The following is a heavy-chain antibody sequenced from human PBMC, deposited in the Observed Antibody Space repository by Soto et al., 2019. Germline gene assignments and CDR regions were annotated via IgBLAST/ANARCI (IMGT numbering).Heavy chain of an antibody. V-gene: IGHV3-48*02. CDR2: ISSNGDIT. CDR1: GFRFSDHS. CDR3: ARLPKGSLVTA. D-gene: IGHD2-21*02. J-gene: IGHJ4*02. Sequence: LVESGGGLVHPGESLRLSCEGSGFRFSDHSMNWVRQAPGKGLQWISYISSNGDITYYADSVKGRFTVSRDNATNALFLQMNSLRDDDTATYDCARLPKGSLVTAWGQGARVTVSS.